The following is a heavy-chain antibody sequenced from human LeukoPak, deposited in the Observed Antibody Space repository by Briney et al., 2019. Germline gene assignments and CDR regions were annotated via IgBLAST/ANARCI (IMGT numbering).Heavy chain of an antibody. J-gene: IGHJ4*02. Sequence: PSETLSLTCAVYGGSFSGYYWSWIRQPPGKGLEWIGEINHSGSTNYNPSLKSRVTISVDASKNQFSLKLSSVTAADTAVYYCASSIAAAGSLKYWGQGTLVTVSS. V-gene: IGHV4-34*01. D-gene: IGHD6-13*01. CDR3: ASSIAAAGSLKY. CDR1: GGSFSGYY. CDR2: INHSGST.